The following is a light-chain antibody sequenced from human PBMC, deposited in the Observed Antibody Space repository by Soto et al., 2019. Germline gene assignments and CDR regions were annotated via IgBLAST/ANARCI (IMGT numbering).Light chain of an antibody. Sequence: EIVMTQSPGTLSLSPGERATISCRASQVIGSRYLAWYHQKSGQAPRLLIYSASSRATGIPDRFSASGSGTDFTLTISRLEPEDFGVYYCQQFGSSIPHTFGQGTKLEIK. CDR3: QQFGSSIPHT. V-gene: IGKV3-20*01. CDR1: QVIGSRY. J-gene: IGKJ2*01. CDR2: SAS.